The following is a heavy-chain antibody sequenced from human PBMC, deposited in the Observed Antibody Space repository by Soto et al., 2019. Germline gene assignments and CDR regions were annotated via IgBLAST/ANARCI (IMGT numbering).Heavy chain of an antibody. D-gene: IGHD6-13*01. CDR2: IYWNDDK. CDR1: GFPLSTSGVG. CDR3: AHRLRGQQLSPNWVDP. Sequence: GSGPTLVNPIHTLTLTCTFSGFPLSTSGVGVGWIRQPPGKALEWLALIYWNDDKRYSPSLKSRLTITKDTSKNQVVLTMTNMDPVDTATYYCAHRLRGQQLSPNWVDPWGQGTLVTGSS. V-gene: IGHV2-5*01. J-gene: IGHJ5*02.